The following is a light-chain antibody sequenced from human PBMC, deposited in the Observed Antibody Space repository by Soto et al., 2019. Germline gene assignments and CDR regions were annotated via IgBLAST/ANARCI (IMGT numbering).Light chain of an antibody. CDR3: GSYAGG. J-gene: IGLJ2*01. CDR1: SSDVGSYNL. CDR2: EGS. Sequence: QSALTQPASVSGSPGQSITISCTGTSSDVGSYNLVSWYQQHPGKAPKLMIYEGSKRPSGVSNRFSGSKSGNTASLTISGLQAEDEADYYCGSYAGGFGGGTKLTVL. V-gene: IGLV2-23*01.